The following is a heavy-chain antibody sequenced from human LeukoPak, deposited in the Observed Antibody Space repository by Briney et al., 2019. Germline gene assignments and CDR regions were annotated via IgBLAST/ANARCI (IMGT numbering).Heavy chain of an antibody. CDR1: GGSISSGDYY. Sequence: SETLSLTCTVSGGSISSGDYYWSWIRQPPGKGLEWIGYIYYSGSTYYNPSLKSRVTISVDTSKNQFSLKLSSVTAADTAVYYWARGAYYYDSSGNVFDYWGQGPLVTVS. D-gene: IGHD3-22*01. V-gene: IGHV4-30-4*01. CDR3: ARGAYYYDSSGNVFDY. J-gene: IGHJ4*02. CDR2: IYYSGST.